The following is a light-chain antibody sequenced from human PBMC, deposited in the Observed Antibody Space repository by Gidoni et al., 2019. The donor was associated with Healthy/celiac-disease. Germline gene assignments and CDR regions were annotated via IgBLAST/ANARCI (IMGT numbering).Light chain of an antibody. V-gene: IGLV2-23*01. J-gene: IGLJ1*01. Sequence: QSALTQPASVSGSPGQSITISCTGTRSDVGSYNLVSWYQQPPGKAPKLMSYEGSKRPSGVSNRFSGSKSGNTASLTISGLQAEDEADYYCCSYAGSSTFYVFGTGTKVTVL. CDR3: CSYAGSSTFYV. CDR2: EGS. CDR1: RSDVGSYNL.